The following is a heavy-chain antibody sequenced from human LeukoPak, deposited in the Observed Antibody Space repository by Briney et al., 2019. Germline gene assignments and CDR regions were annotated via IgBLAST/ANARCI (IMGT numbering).Heavy chain of an antibody. CDR1: EFTFSSYA. Sequence: KPGGSLRLSCAASEFTFSSYAMQWVRQAPGKGLEWVSGISGSGGSTYYADSVKGRFTISRDNSKNTLYLQMNSLRAEDTAVYYCAKAKYYDSSGQHAGGAFDIWGPGTMVTVSS. D-gene: IGHD3-22*01. V-gene: IGHV3-23*01. CDR3: AKAKYYDSSGQHAGGAFDI. CDR2: ISGSGGST. J-gene: IGHJ3*02.